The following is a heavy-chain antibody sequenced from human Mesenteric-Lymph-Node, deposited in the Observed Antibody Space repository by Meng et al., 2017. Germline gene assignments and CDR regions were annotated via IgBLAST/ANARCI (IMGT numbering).Heavy chain of an antibody. Sequence: ASAKVSCKTSGYTFSNYGISWVRQAPGQGLEWVGWTSAHNVDTKYAPKVQGRAAISTDTTTSTAYLELRSLTSDDTAGYYCSRGGLRAYWGQGTLVTVSS. CDR2: TSAHNVDT. CDR1: GYTFSNYG. J-gene: IGHJ4*02. V-gene: IGHV1-18*01. CDR3: SRGGLRAY. D-gene: IGHD3-16*01.